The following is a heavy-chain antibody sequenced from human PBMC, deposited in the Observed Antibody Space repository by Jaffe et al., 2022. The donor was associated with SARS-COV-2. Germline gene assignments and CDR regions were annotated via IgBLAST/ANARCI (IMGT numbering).Heavy chain of an antibody. J-gene: IGHJ2*01. D-gene: IGHD6-6*01. CDR1: GGSISSNNYF. Sequence: QLQLQESGPGLVKPSETLSLTCTVSGGSISSNNYFWGWIRQPPGKGLEWIGSMHYSGGTYYNPSLKSRVTMSVDTSKNQFSLKLSSVTAADTSVYYCARSEYSSSLGIWYFDLWGRGTLVTVSS. CDR2: MHYSGGT. CDR3: ARSEYSSSLGIWYFDL. V-gene: IGHV4-39*01.